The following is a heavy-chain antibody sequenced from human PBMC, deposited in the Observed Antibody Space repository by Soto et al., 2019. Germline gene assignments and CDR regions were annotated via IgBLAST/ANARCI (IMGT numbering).Heavy chain of an antibody. D-gene: IGHD6-6*01. CDR1: AFTFSNYA. Sequence: GGSLRLSCAASAFTFSNYAMAWVRQAPGRGLEWVSSISATGTTTDYADSVKGRFTISRDNSKNTLYLQMNSLRAEDTAVYYCAKETYSSSIGVNGGMDVWGQGTTVTVSS. CDR2: ISATGTTT. V-gene: IGHV3-23*01. J-gene: IGHJ6*02. CDR3: AKETYSSSIGVNGGMDV.